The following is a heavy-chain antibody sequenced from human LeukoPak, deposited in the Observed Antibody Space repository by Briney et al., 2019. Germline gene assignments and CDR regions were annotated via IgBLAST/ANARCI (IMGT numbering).Heavy chain of an antibody. CDR1: GFTFDDYA. V-gene: IGHV3-9*01. Sequence: GRSLRLSCAASGFTFDDYAMHWVRQAPGKGLEWVSGISWDSGTMAYGDSVKGRFTISRDNAKNSLYLQMNSLRAEDTALYYCAKDRSGGVSGNTDVWGKGTTVTVSS. CDR3: AKDRSGGVSGNTDV. D-gene: IGHD3-10*01. J-gene: IGHJ6*03. CDR2: ISWDSGTM.